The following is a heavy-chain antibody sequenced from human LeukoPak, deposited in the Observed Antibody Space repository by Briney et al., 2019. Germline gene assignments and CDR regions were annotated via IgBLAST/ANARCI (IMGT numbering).Heavy chain of an antibody. CDR2: IYGDNAA. V-gene: IGHV3-66*02. J-gene: IGHJ4*01. Sequence: TGGSLRLSCAASAINLTTNYMTWIRQAPGKGLEWVSLIYGDNAAYYAESVRGRFIISRDSLKNTLFLQMNSLRAEDTAVYYCVSSTGQQFIPYDYWGHGTHVTVSS. CDR1: AINLTTNY. CDR3: VSSTGQQFIPYDY. D-gene: IGHD6-13*01.